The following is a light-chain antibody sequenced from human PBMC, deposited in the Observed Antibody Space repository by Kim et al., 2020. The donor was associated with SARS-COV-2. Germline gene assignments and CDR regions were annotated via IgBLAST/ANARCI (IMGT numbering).Light chain of an antibody. CDR1: SGHSSYA. V-gene: IGLV4-69*01. CDR3: QTWGTGTAYV. CDR2: LNSDGSH. Sequence: VKLTCTLSSGHSSYAIAWHQQQPEKGPRYLMKLNSDGSHSKGDGIPDRFSGSSSGAERYLTISSLQSEDEADYYCQTWGTGTAYVFGTGTKVTVL. J-gene: IGLJ1*01.